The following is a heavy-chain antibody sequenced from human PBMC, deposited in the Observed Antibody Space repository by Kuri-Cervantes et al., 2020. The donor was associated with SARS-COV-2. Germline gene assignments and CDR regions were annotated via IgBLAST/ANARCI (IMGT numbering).Heavy chain of an antibody. CDR3: ARVTEGSSLAEYFQH. CDR2: LWYDGSNK. V-gene: IGHV3-33*01. D-gene: IGHD3-10*01. Sequence: GESLKISCAAAGYTFRDYGIHWVRQAPGKGLERVAALWYDGSNKYSADSVKGRFTISRDNSKTTVYLQMNSLSAEDTAVYYCARVTEGSSLAEYFQHWGQGTRVTVSS. J-gene: IGHJ1*01. CDR1: GYTFRDYG.